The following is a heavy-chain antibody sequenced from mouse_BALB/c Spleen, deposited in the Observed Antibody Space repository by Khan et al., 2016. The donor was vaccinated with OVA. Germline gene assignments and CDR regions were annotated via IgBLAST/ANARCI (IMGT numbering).Heavy chain of an antibody. CDR3: TRQYGYDGEFAY. D-gene: IGHD2-2*01. Sequence: EVELVESGGGLVKLGGSLKLSCAASGFTFSSYYMSWVRQTPEKRLELVAAIKHNGGKIYYPDTVKGRFTISRDNANYTLYLQMNSLKSEDTAMYYCTRQYGYDGEFAYWGQGTLVTVSA. CDR2: IKHNGGKI. J-gene: IGHJ3*01. V-gene: IGHV5-6-2*01. CDR1: GFTFSSYY.